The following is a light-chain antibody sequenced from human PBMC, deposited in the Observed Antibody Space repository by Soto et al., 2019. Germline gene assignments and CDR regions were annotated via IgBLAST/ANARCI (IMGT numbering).Light chain of an antibody. V-gene: IGKV3-20*01. CDR3: QKYGSSPPMYP. CDR2: GAS. CDR1: QSVSSSS. J-gene: IGKJ2*01. Sequence: EIVLTQSPGTLSLSPGERATLSCRASQSVSSSSLAWYQQKPGQAPRLLIYGASSRATGIPDRFSGSGSVTDFTLTIRRLEPEDFAVYYCQKYGSSPPMYPFCQGAQREIK.